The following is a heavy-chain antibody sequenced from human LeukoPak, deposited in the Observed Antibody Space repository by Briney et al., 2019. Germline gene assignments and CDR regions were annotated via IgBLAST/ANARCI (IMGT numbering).Heavy chain of an antibody. V-gene: IGHV3-53*01. J-gene: IGHJ3*02. CDR1: GGSISSGGYS. CDR3: ARDNPPGHDAFDI. Sequence: LSLTCAVSGGSISSGGYSWSWVRQAPGKGLEWVSLIYSGGSTHCADSVKGRFTISRDNSKNTLYLQMNSLRSEDTAVYYCARDNPPGHDAFDIWGQGTMVTVSS. CDR2: IYSGGST.